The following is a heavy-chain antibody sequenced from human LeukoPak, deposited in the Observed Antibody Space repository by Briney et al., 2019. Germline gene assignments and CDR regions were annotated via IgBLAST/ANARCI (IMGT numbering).Heavy chain of an antibody. CDR1: GGSFSGYY. J-gene: IGHJ3*02. Sequence: SETLSLTCAVYGGSFSGYYWSWIRQPPGKGLEWIGEINHSGSTNYNPSLKSRVTISVDKSKNRFSLKLSSVTAADTAVYYCARSPLLWFGELLYGGAFDIWGQGTMVTVSS. CDR3: ARSPLLWFGELLYGGAFDI. D-gene: IGHD3-10*01. CDR2: INHSGST. V-gene: IGHV4-34*01.